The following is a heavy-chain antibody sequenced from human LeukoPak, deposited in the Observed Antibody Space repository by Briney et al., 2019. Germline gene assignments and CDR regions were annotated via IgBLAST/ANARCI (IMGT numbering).Heavy chain of an antibody. Sequence: GGSLRLSCAASGFTFDDYAMHWVRQAPGKGLEWVSGISWNSDTIGYADSVKGRFTISRDNAKNSLYLQMNSLRAEDTALYYCASDGSHWGQGTLVTVSS. CDR1: GFTFDDYA. J-gene: IGHJ4*02. V-gene: IGHV3-9*01. CDR3: ASDGSH. CDR2: ISWNSDTI. D-gene: IGHD2-15*01.